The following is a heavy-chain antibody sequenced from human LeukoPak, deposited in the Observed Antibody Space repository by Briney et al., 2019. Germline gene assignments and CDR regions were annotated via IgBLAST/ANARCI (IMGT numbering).Heavy chain of an antibody. CDR1: GFTFSDYY. J-gene: IGHJ4*02. V-gene: IGHV3-11*01. CDR3: ARDTKWFGEITTFDY. CDR2: ISSSGSTI. Sequence: GGSLRLSCAASGFTFSDYYMSWIRQAPRKGLEWVSYISSSGSTIYYADSVKGRFTISRDNAKNSLYLQMNSLRAEDTAVYYCARDTKWFGEITTFDYWGQGTLVTVSS. D-gene: IGHD3-10*01.